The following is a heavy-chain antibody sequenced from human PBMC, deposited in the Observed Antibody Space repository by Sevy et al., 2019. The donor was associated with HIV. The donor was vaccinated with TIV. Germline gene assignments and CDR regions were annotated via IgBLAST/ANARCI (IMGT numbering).Heavy chain of an antibody. D-gene: IGHD4-17*01. CDR3: AGDHDYGDYGAFDI. Sequence: SETLSLTCAVYGGSFSGYYWSWIRQPPGKGLEWIGEINHSGSTNYNPSLKSRFTISVGTSKNQFSLKLSSVTAADTAVYYCAGDHDYGDYGAFDIWGQGTMVTVSS. J-gene: IGHJ3*02. CDR1: GGSFSGYY. CDR2: INHSGST. V-gene: IGHV4-34*01.